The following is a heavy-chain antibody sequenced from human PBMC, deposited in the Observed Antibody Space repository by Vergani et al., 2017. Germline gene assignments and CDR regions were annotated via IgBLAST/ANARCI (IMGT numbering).Heavy chain of an antibody. CDR1: GYTFTSYE. J-gene: IGHJ4*02. Sequence: QVQLVQSGAEVKKPGASVKVSCKASGYTFTSYEIIWVRQASGQGLEWMGYMNPNSGNTAYAQKFQGRVTMTRNTSISTAYMELSTLRSEDTAVYYCARAPIAARLMAYWGQGTLVTVSS. CDR3: ARAPIAARLMAY. D-gene: IGHD6-6*01. CDR2: MNPNSGNT. V-gene: IGHV1-8*01.